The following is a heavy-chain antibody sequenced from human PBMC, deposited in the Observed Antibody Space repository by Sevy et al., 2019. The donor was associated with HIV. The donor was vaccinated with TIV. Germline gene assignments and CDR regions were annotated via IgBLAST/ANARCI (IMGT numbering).Heavy chain of an antibody. CDR3: TTGGSILQH. CDR2: IKSRTEGGTP. D-gene: IGHD2-21*01. Sequence: GGSLRLSCAASGFTFSNVWMSWVRQAPGKGLERVGHIKSRTEGGTPDYAAPVKGRFNISRDDSKSTLYLQMNSLKTEDTAVYFCTTGGSILQHWGQGTLVTVSS. J-gene: IGHJ4*02. CDR1: GFTFSNVW. V-gene: IGHV3-15*01.